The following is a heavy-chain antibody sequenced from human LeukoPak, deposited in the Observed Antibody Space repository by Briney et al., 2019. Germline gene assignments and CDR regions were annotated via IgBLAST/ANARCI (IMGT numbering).Heavy chain of an antibody. V-gene: IGHV1-8*01. CDR2: MNPNSGNT. CDR1: GYTFTSYD. CDR3: ARGGYGGPYYYYYMDV. J-gene: IGHJ6*03. D-gene: IGHD5-12*01. Sequence: GASVKVSCKASGYTFTSYDINWVRQATGQGLEWMGWMNPNSGNTGYAQKFQGRVTMTRNTSISTAYMELSSLRSEDTAVYYCARGGYGGPYYYYYMDVWGKGTTVTVSS.